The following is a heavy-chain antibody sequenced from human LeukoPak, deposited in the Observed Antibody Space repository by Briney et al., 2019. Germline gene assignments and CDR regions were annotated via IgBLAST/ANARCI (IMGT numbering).Heavy chain of an antibody. CDR1: GGSINSYY. J-gene: IGHJ4*02. V-gene: IGHV4-59*08. Sequence: SETLSLTCTVSGGSINSYYWSWIRQPPGKGLEWIGYIYYSGSTNYNPSLKSRVTISVDTSKNQFSLKLSSVTAADTAVYYCASSPGSLWDSSGSPIFYFDYWGQGTLVTVSS. D-gene: IGHD3-22*01. CDR2: IYYSGST. CDR3: ASSPGSLWDSSGSPIFYFDY.